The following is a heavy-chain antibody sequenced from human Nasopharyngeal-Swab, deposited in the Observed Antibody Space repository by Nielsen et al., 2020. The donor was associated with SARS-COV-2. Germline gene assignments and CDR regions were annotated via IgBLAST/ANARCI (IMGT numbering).Heavy chain of an antibody. J-gene: IGHJ4*02. V-gene: IGHV3-73*01. CDR1: GFIFSGSA. Sequence: GESLKISCAASGFIFSGSAMHWVRQASGKGLEWVGRIGDKDHNYATTYGAAVKGRFTISRDDSKHTAFLQMDSLKTEDTALYYCTTDYYFDYWGQGTLVTVSS. CDR2: IGDKDHNYAT. CDR3: TTDYYFDY.